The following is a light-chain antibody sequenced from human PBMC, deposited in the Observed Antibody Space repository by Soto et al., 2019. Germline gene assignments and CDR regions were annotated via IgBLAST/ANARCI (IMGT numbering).Light chain of an antibody. Sequence: QSVLTQPPSASGTPGQTVTVSCSGSSSNIGSYTVNWYQQLPGTAPKLVIYSNHQRPSGVPDRFSGSKSGTSASLAISGLQSEDEADYYCAAWDHSLYGSVFGSGTKLTVL. CDR3: AAWDHSLYGSV. CDR1: SSNIGSYT. CDR2: SNH. V-gene: IGLV1-44*01. J-gene: IGLJ1*01.